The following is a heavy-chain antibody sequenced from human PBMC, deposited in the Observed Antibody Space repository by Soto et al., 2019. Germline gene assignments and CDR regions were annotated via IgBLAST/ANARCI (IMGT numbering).Heavy chain of an antibody. V-gene: IGHV3-64*04. CDR2: SYTGGGT. D-gene: IGHD2-21*01. J-gene: IGHJ4*02. CDR3: ARDRAPTEIAFGY. Sequence: GRSLRLSCSASGLTFSSYAMHWVRQDPGKGLECVSVSYTGGGTFYSDSLKGLSSISRDNSPTGLFIQMDSLRGEGRAVYYCARDRAPTEIAFGYWGQGILLTVSS. CDR1: GLTFSSYA.